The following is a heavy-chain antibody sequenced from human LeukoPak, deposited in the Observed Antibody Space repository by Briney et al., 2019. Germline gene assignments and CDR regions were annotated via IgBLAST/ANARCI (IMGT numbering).Heavy chain of an antibody. CDR3: ARLRGNTMVEY. Sequence: GGSLRLSCAASGFSFWTYGMSWVRQGPGKGLEWVSSISDSGDRTIYADSVKGRFSISRDNSRDTLYLQMNSLRAEDTAVYYCARLRGNTMVEYWGQGTLVTVSS. CDR2: ISDSGDRT. J-gene: IGHJ4*02. D-gene: IGHD3-10*01. V-gene: IGHV3-23*01. CDR1: GFSFWTYG.